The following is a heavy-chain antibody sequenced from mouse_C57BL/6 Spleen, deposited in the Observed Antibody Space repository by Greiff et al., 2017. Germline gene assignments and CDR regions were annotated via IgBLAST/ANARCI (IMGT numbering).Heavy chain of an antibody. D-gene: IGHD1-1*01. Sequence: VQLQQPGTELVKPGASVKLSCKASGYTFTSYWMHWVKQRPGQGLEWIGNINPSNGGTNYNEKFKSKATLTVDKSSSTAYMQLSSLTSEDSAVYYCARSNYYGSGALYFDYWGQGTTLTVSS. CDR2: INPSNGGT. CDR1: GYTFTSYW. J-gene: IGHJ2*01. V-gene: IGHV1-53*01. CDR3: ARSNYYGSGALYFDY.